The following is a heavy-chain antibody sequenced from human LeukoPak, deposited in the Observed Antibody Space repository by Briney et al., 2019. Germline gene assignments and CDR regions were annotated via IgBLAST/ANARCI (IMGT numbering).Heavy chain of an antibody. CDR1: GFTFSSYG. CDR2: ISYDGSNK. D-gene: IGHD2-2*02. V-gene: IGHV3-30*18. CDR3: AKDLMGYCSSTSCYTSYYYGMDV. Sequence: GGSLRLSCAASGFTFSSYGMHWVRQAPGKGLEWVAVISYDGSNKYYADSVKGRFTISRDNSKNTLYLQLNSLRAEDTAVYYCAKDLMGYCSSTSCYTSYYYGMDVWGQGTTVTVSS. J-gene: IGHJ6*02.